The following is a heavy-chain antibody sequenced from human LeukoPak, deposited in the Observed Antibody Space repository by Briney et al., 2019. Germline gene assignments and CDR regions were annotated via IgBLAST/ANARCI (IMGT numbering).Heavy chain of an antibody. CDR3: ARGLFTAMVHFDY. CDR1: GFTFSSYW. V-gene: IGHV3-21*01. Sequence: GGSLRLSCAASGFTFSSYWMSWVRQAPGKGLEWVSSISSSSSYIYYADSVKGRFTISRDNAKNSLYLQMNSLRAEDTAVYYCARGLFTAMVHFDYWGQGTLVTVS. J-gene: IGHJ4*02. D-gene: IGHD5-18*01. CDR2: ISSSSSYI.